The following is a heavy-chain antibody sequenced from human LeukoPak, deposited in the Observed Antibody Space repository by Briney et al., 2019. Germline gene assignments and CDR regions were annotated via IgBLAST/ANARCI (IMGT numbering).Heavy chain of an antibody. CDR3: ARAFRDYYGSGSYLF. V-gene: IGHV3-66*01. D-gene: IGHD3-10*01. CDR2: IYSGGST. J-gene: IGHJ4*02. CDR1: GFTVSSNY. Sequence: PGGSLRLSCAASGFTVSSNYMSWVRQAPGKGLEWVSVIYSGGSTYYADSVKGRFTISRDNSKNTLYLQMNSLRAEDTAVYYCARAFRDYYGSGSYLFWGQGTLVTVSS.